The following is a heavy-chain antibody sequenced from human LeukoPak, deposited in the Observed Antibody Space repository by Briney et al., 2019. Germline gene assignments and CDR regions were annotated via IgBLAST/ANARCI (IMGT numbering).Heavy chain of an antibody. CDR2: IYSGGST. J-gene: IGHJ4*02. D-gene: IGHD4-17*01. CDR3: ARGVTTVTTNPHFDY. CDR1: GFTFDDYA. Sequence: GRSLRLSCAASGFTFDDYAMHWVRQAPGKGLEWVSVIYSGGSTYNADSVKGRFTISRDNSKNTLYLQMNSLRAEDTAVYYCARGVTTVTTNPHFDYWGQGTLVTVSS. V-gene: IGHV3-66*01.